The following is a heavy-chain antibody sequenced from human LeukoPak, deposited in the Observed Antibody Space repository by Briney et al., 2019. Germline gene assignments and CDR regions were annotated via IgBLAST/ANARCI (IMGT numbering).Heavy chain of an antibody. Sequence: GGSLRLSCAASGFTFSSYSMNWVRQAPGKGLEWASSISSSSSYIYYADSVKGRFTISRDNAKNSLYLQMNSLRAEDTAVYYCARGMATIDGYYYYMDVWGKGTTVTVSS. V-gene: IGHV3-21*01. J-gene: IGHJ6*03. CDR1: GFTFSSYS. D-gene: IGHD5-24*01. CDR3: ARGMATIDGYYYYMDV. CDR2: ISSSSSYI.